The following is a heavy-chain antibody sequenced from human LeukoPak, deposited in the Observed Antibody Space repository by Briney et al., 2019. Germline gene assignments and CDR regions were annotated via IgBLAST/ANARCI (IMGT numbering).Heavy chain of an antibody. CDR1: GGSFSGYY. CDR2: INHSGST. D-gene: IGHD3-10*01. V-gene: IGHV4-34*01. CDR3: ARPYGSGTYSWFDP. J-gene: IGHJ5*02. Sequence: SETLSLTCAVYGGSFSGYYWSWIRQPPGKGLEWIGEINHSGSTNYNPSLKSRVTISVDTSKNQFSLKLSSVTAADTAVYYCARPYGSGTYSWFDPWGQGTLVTVSS.